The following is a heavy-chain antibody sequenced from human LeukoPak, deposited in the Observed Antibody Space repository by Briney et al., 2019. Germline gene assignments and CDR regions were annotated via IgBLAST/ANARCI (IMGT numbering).Heavy chain of an antibody. V-gene: IGHV1-69*04. CDR2: IIPILGIA. CDR3: ARVPQLGKNYFDY. Sequence: GASVKVSCKASGGTFSSYAISWMRQAPGQGLEWMGRIIPILGIASYAQKFQGRVTITADKSTSTAYMELSSLRSEDTAVYYCARVPQLGKNYFDYWGQGTLVTVSS. CDR1: GGTFSSYA. J-gene: IGHJ4*02. D-gene: IGHD1-1*01.